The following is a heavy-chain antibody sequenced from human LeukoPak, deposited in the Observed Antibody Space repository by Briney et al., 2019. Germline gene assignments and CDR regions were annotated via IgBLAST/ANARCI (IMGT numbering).Heavy chain of an antibody. CDR2: IKEDGSRR. D-gene: IGHD1-1*01. Sequence: GGSLRLSCAASGFSLSGYWMSWVRQAPGKGPEWVANIKEDGSRRYYSESVRGRFIISRDNSENSLYLQMNSLRAEDTAVYYCATHWRGRWGQGTLVTVSS. V-gene: IGHV3-7*03. CDR3: ATHWRGR. J-gene: IGHJ4*02. CDR1: GFSLSGYW.